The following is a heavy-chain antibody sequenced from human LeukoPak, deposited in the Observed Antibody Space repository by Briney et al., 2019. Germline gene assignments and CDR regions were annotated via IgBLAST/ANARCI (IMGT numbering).Heavy chain of an antibody. CDR3: ARDPSYYDILTGYHNAFDI. V-gene: IGHV3-33*01. D-gene: IGHD3-9*01. Sequence: GGSLRLSCAASGFTFSSYGMHWVRQAPGKGLEWVAVIRYDGSDKFYADSVKGRFSISKDNSKNMLYLQMNSLRAEDTAVYYCARDPSYYDILTGYHNAFDIWGQGTMVTVSS. CDR2: IRYDGSDK. CDR1: GFTFSSYG. J-gene: IGHJ3*02.